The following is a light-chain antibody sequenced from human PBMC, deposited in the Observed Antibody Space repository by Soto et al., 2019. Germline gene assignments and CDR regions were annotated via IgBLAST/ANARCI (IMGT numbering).Light chain of an antibody. CDR3: QHSYSAPYT. Sequence: DIQMTQSPSSLSASIGDRVTITCRASEIISRYLNWYQQKPGKAPKLLIFGASSLQSGVPSRFSGSGYGTDFTLTISSLQPEDFATYYCQHSYSAPYTFGQGTKLQIK. CDR1: EIISRY. J-gene: IGKJ2*01. CDR2: GAS. V-gene: IGKV1-39*01.